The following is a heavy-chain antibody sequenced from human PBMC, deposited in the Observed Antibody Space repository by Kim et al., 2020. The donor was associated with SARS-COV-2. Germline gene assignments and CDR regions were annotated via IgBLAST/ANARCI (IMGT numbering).Heavy chain of an antibody. V-gene: IGHV1-69*13. D-gene: IGHD3-16*02. J-gene: IGHJ4*02. Sequence: SVKVSCKASGGTFSSYAISWVRQAPGQGLEWMGGIIPIFGTANYAQKFQGRVTITADESTSTAYMELSSLRSEDTAVYYCAREAFGGVIARPLDYWGQGTLVTVSS. CDR3: AREAFGGVIARPLDY. CDR1: GGTFSSYA. CDR2: IIPIFGTA.